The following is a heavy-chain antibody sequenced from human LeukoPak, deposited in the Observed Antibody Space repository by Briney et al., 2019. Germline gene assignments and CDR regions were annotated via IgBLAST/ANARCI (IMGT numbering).Heavy chain of an antibody. CDR3: AKDIKGGFWYFDL. D-gene: IGHD3-16*01. V-gene: IGHV3-23*01. CDR1: GSTFSSYA. Sequence: AGGSLRLSCAAYGSTFSSYAMSWVSLAPGKGLEWRSCLSRREENSCYTLSVPVRFPITRDNSKNTLYLEMNNLRAEGRAVYYGAKDIKGGFWYFDLWGRGTLVGVSS. CDR2: LSRREENS. J-gene: IGHJ2*01.